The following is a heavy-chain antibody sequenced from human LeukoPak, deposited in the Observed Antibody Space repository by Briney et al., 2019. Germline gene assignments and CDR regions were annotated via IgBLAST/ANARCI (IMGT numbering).Heavy chain of an antibody. CDR2: IRYDGSNK. CDR3: AKDSGSRVPLAWYFQH. J-gene: IGHJ1*01. Sequence: PGGSLRLSCAASGFTFSSYGMHWGRQAPGKGLEWGAFIRYDGSNKYYADSVKGRFTISKDNSKNTLYLQMNSLRAEDTAVYYCAKDSGSRVPLAWYFQHWGQGTLVTVSS. D-gene: IGHD3-10*01. V-gene: IGHV3-30*02. CDR1: GFTFSSYG.